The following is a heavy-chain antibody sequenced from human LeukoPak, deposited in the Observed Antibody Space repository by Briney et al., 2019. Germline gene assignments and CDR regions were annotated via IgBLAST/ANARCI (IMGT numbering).Heavy chain of an antibody. D-gene: IGHD4-17*01. CDR1: GFTFGSYA. CDR3: VKDWGDYGMERQDY. J-gene: IGHJ4*02. Sequence: GGSLRLSCSASGFTFGSYAMHRVRQAPGKGLEYVSAISSNGGSTYYADSVKGRFAISRDNSKNTLYLQMSSLRAEDTAVYYCVKDWGDYGMERQDYWGQGTLVTVSS. V-gene: IGHV3-64D*09. CDR2: ISSNGGST.